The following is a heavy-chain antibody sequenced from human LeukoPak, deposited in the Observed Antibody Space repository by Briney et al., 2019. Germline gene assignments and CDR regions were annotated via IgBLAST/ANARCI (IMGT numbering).Heavy chain of an antibody. J-gene: IGHJ4*02. Sequence: GGSLTLSCVASAFIFSRYNMNWVRQVPGKGLEWVSFISSSSSYMYYADSVKGRFIISRDNAKNSLYLQMNSLRVEETAVYYCARDLDSSGYTDYWGQGTLVTVSS. CDR3: ARDLDSSGYTDY. D-gene: IGHD3-22*01. CDR2: ISSSSSYM. V-gene: IGHV3-21*01. CDR1: AFIFSRYN.